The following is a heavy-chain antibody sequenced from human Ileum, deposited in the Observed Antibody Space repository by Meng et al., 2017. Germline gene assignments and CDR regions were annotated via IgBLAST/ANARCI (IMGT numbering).Heavy chain of an antibody. CDR3: ARDLFMGRLSAAGSYLDY. V-gene: IGHV1-18*01. D-gene: IGHD6-13*01. CDR1: GYPFTGYG. CDR2: ISVYNGHT. Sequence: QCYLGHAGVEVTKPGASVKLSCKSSGYPFTGYGVSWVRQAPGQGLEWMGWISVYNGHTNYAQKLQGRVTMTTDTSTKTAYMELRSLRSDDTAVYYCARDLFMGRLSAAGSYLDYWGQGTLVTVSS. J-gene: IGHJ4*02.